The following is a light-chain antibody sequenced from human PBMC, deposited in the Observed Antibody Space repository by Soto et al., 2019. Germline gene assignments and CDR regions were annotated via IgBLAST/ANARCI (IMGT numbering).Light chain of an antibody. J-gene: IGLJ3*02. CDR1: SSDVGGYDY. V-gene: IGLV2-14*01. Sequence: QSALTQPASVSGSPGQSIAISCTGTSSDVGGYDYVSWYQQLPGKAPKLMIYDVSNRPSGVSNRFSASKSGNTASLTISGLQPEDEADYYCSSYTTNSTGVFGGGTKLTVL. CDR3: SSYTTNSTGV. CDR2: DVS.